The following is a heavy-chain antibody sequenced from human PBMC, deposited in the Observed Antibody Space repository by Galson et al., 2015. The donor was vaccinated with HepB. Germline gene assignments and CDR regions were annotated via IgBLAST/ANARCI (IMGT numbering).Heavy chain of an antibody. CDR3: AREVRGQMVIVGIFYA. J-gene: IGHJ5*02. D-gene: IGHD3-10*01. CDR1: GFIFSRYS. V-gene: IGHV3-21*01. Sequence: SLRLSCAASGFIFSRYSMNWVRQAPGKGLEWVSSISSSSAYTYYADSVMGRFTISRDNTKNSLYLQMNSLRAADTAVYYCAREVRGQMVIVGIFYAWGQGTRVTVSS. CDR2: ISSSSAYT.